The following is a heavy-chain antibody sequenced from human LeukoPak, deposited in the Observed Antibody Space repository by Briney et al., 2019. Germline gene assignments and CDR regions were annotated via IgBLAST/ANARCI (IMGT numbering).Heavy chain of an antibody. J-gene: IGHJ5*02. CDR2: IYTSGST. D-gene: IGHD6-19*01. V-gene: IGHV4-61*02. Sequence: SETLSLTCTVSGGSISSGSYYWSWIRQPAGKGLEWIGRIYTSGSTNYNPSLKSRVTISVDTSKNQFSLKLSSVTAADTAVYYCARGKQWLVTWGQGTLVTVSS. CDR3: ARGKQWLVT. CDR1: GGSISSGSYY.